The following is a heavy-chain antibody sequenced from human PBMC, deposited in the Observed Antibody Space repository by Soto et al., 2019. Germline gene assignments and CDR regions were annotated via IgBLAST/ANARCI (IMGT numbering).Heavy chain of an antibody. D-gene: IGHD3-22*01. CDR3: ARSAGGYYDSSGYFDY. V-gene: IGHV1-69*02. CDR2: IIPILGIA. Sequence: QVQLVQSGAEVKKPGSSVKVSCKASGGTFSSYTISWVRQAPGQGLEWMGRIIPILGIANYAQKFQGRVTITADNSTSTAYMELSSLRSEDTAVYYCARSAGGYYDSSGYFDYWGQGTLVTVSS. CDR1: GGTFSSYT. J-gene: IGHJ4*02.